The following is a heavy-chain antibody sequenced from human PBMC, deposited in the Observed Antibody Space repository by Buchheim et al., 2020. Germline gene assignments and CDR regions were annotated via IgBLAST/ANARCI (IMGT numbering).Heavy chain of an antibody. CDR1: GGSISSYY. CDR3: ARQGHYGDYDN. V-gene: IGHV4-59*08. J-gene: IGHJ4*02. D-gene: IGHD4-17*01. CDR2: IHYSGST. Sequence: QVQLQESGPGLVKPSETLSLTCTVSGGSISSYYWSWIRQPPGGGLECIAYIHYSGSTNYNPSLKSRVTISVDPSKHQFSLTVSSVTAADTAVYYCARQGHYGDYDNWGQGTL.